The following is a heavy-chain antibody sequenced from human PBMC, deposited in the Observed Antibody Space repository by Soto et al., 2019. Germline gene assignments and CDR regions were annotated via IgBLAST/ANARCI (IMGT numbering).Heavy chain of an antibody. D-gene: IGHD3-10*01. CDR3: ARDLDGSGSYYTDY. Sequence: ASVKVSCKASGYTFTSYAMHWVRQAPGQGLEWMGWISAYNGNTKYAQNLQGRVTMTTDASTSTAYMEMRSLRSDDTAVYYCARDLDGSGSYYTDYWGPGTLVTVSS. V-gene: IGHV1-18*01. CDR2: ISAYNGNT. J-gene: IGHJ4*02. CDR1: GYTFTSYA.